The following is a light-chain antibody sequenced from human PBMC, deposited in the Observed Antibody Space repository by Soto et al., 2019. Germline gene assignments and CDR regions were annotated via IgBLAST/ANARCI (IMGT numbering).Light chain of an antibody. Sequence: EIVLTQSPATLSLSPGERATLSCRASQSVSSYLAWYQQKPGQAPRLLIYDASNRATGIPARFSGSESGTDFTLTISSLEPEDFAVYYCQQRSNWPPYTFGQVTKLEIK. CDR2: DAS. CDR3: QQRSNWPPYT. V-gene: IGKV3-11*01. CDR1: QSVSSY. J-gene: IGKJ2*01.